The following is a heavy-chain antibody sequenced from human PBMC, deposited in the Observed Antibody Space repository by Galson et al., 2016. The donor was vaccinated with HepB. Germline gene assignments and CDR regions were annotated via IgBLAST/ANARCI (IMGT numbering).Heavy chain of an antibody. CDR1: GDSVSGTNYY. CDR3: ARGRYRLDQ. Sequence: ETLSLTCSVSGDSVSGTNYYWTWIRQPPGKGLEWIGYIYYTGSSNFSPSLKSRITMSVDTSKSQFSLRLSSVTAADTAVYFCARGRYRLDQWGQGTLVTVSS. CDR2: IYYTGSS. J-gene: IGHJ4*02. V-gene: IGHV4-61*01. D-gene: IGHD1-1*01.